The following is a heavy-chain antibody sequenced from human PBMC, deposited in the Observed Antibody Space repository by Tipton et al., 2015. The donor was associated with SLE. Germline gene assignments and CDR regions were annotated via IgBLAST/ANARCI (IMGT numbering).Heavy chain of an antibody. Sequence: QVQLVQSGAEVKKPGASVKVSCKASGYTFTSSHDINWVRQAAGQGLEWMGWMNPISGNTGSAQKFQGRVTMTRDNSISTAYMELSSLRSEDTSVYYCARVLSYCSSTSCARPYYYYMDVWGKGTTVTVSS. CDR2: MNPISGNT. V-gene: IGHV1-8*01. J-gene: IGHJ6*03. D-gene: IGHD2-2*01. CDR1: GYTFTSSHD. CDR3: ARVLSYCSSTSCARPYYYYMDV.